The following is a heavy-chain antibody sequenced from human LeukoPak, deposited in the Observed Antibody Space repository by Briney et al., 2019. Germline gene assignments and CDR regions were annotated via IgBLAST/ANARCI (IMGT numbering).Heavy chain of an antibody. CDR3: AREAIFGVVGYYYMDV. V-gene: IGHV3-53*01. D-gene: IGHD3-3*01. CDR1: GFTFSSYW. J-gene: IGHJ6*03. CDR2: IYSGGST. Sequence: AGSLRLSCAASGFTFSSYWMSWVRQAPGKGLEWVSVIYSGGSTYYADSVKGRFTISRDNSKNTLYLQMNSLRAEDTAVYYCAREAIFGVVGYYYMDVWGKGTTVTVSS.